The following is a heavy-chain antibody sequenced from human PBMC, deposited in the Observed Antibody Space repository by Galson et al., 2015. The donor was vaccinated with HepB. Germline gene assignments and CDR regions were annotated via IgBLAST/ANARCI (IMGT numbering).Heavy chain of an antibody. D-gene: IGHD3-22*01. V-gene: IGHV1-18*04. J-gene: IGHJ4*02. CDR1: GYTFTSYG. CDR2: ISAYNGNT. CDR3: ARDRTDYDSSYFDY. Sequence: SCKASGYTFTSYGISWVRQAPGQGLEWMGWISAYNGNTNYAQKLQGRVTMTTDTSTSTAYMELRSLRSDDTAVYYCARDRTDYDSSYFDYWGQGTLVTVSS.